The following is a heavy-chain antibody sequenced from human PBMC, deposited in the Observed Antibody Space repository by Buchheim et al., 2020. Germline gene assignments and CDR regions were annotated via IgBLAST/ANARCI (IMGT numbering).Heavy chain of an antibody. CDR2: IKSKTDGGTT. CDR1: GFTFSNAW. J-gene: IGHJ4*02. CDR3: TTDRHVLRFLEWSRYFDY. Sequence: EVQLVESGGGLVKPGGSLRLSCAASGFTFSNAWMSWVRQAPGKGLEWVGRIKSKTDGGTTDYAAPVKGRFTITRDDSKNTLYLQMNSLKTEDTAVYYCTTDRHVLRFLEWSRYFDYWGQGTL. D-gene: IGHD3-3*01. V-gene: IGHV3-15*01.